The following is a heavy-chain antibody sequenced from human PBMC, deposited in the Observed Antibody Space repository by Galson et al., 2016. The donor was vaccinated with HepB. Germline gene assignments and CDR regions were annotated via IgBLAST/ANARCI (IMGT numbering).Heavy chain of an antibody. V-gene: IGHV3-23*01. J-gene: IGHJ4*02. D-gene: IGHD3-16*01. CDR2: ISGTGGTT. CDR1: GFTFISYA. CDR3: GKHGGFDY. Sequence: SLRLSCAVSGFTFISYAMSWVRPAPGKRLEWVSAISGTGGTTYYADSVQGRFTISRDNSKNTLYLQMNSLRADDTAVYYCGKHGGFDYWGQGALVTASS.